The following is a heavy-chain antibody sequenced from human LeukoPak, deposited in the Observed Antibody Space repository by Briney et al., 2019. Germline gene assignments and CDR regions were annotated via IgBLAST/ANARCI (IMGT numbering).Heavy chain of an antibody. J-gene: IGHJ4*02. D-gene: IGHD3-3*01. V-gene: IGHV1-18*01. Sequence: ASVKVSCKASGCTSTSYGISWVRQAPGQGLEWMGWISAYNGNTNYAQKLQGRVTMTTDTSTSTAYMELRSLRSDDTAVYYCARAPTLRFLEWLLPSLDYWGQGTLVTVSS. CDR2: ISAYNGNT. CDR1: GCTSTSYG. CDR3: ARAPTLRFLEWLLPSLDY.